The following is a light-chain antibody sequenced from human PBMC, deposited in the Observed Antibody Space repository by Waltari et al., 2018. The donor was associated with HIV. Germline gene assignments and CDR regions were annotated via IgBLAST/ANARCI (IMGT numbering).Light chain of an antibody. CDR2: GTS. CDR3: QQYGDWPLT. Sequence: EIVLPQSHATLSVSPGERVTLSCRASHIPITNLAWYQQKPGQAPRLLISGTSTRATGIPARFSGSGSGTEFTLTISSLQSEDFAVYFCQQYGDWPLTFGGGTKVEIK. J-gene: IGKJ4*01. CDR1: HIPITN. V-gene: IGKV3-15*01.